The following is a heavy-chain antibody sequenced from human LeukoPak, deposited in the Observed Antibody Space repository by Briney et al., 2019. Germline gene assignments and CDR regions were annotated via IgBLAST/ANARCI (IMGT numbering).Heavy chain of an antibody. CDR2: INTDGSTT. CDR3: ARAVISRSYDY. V-gene: IGHV3-74*01. D-gene: IGHD1-26*01. CDR1: GFTFSRYW. J-gene: IGHJ4*02. Sequence: GGSLRLSCAASGFTFSRYWMHWVRQVPGKGLVWVSRINTDGSTTNYADSVKGRSTISRDNAKNTLYLQMNSLRAEDTAVYYCARAVISRSYDYWGQGTLVTVSS.